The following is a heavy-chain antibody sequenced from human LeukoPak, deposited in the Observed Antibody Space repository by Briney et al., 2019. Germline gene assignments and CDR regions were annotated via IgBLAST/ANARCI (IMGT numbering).Heavy chain of an antibody. CDR3: ARLVRGNDYYYIFDL. Sequence: SETLSLTCTVSGGSISSGTYSWSWIRQPPGKGLEWIAFIYYSGSTSYNPSLKSRVTISVDTSKNQFSLKLSSVTAADTAVYYCARLVRGNDYYYIFDLWGQGTLVTVSS. CDR1: GGSISSGTYS. CDR2: IYYSGST. V-gene: IGHV4-61*01. J-gene: IGHJ4*02. D-gene: IGHD3-10*01.